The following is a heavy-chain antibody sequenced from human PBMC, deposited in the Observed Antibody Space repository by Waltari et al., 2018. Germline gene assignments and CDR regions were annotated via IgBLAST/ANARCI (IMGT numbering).Heavy chain of an antibody. CDR2: SLSNDDK. CDR3: ARVRLPEDFGGGYDHDY. Sequence: QVTLKESGPVLVKPTETLTLTCTVSGSSLSNPRMGVTWIRQPPGKRLEWLGRSLSNDDKSYSTSLKSRLTITKDTTKTQVMLTMTNRDPVDTATYYCARVRLPEDFGGGYDHDYWGQGPLVTVSS. D-gene: IGHD3-3*01. V-gene: IGHV2-26*01. CDR1: GSSLSNPRMG. J-gene: IGHJ4*02.